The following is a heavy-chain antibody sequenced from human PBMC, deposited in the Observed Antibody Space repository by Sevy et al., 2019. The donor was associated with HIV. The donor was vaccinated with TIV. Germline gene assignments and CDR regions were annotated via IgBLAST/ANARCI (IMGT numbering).Heavy chain of an antibody. D-gene: IGHD3-16*02. CDR2: IYDIGSS. CDR1: GGSISSDNYY. J-gene: IGHJ4*02. V-gene: IGHV4-30-4*01. Sequence: SETLSLTCTVSGGSISSDNYYWTWIRQPPGKGLEWIGYIYDIGSSSYNPSLKSRVTISVDTSKNQFSLKLSSVTAAATAVYYCARGNDDYVWGSSRYGLDYWGQGTLVTVSS. CDR3: ARGNDDYVWGSSRYGLDY.